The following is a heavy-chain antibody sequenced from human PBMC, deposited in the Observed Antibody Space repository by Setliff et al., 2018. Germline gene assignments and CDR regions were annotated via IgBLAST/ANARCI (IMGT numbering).Heavy chain of an antibody. J-gene: IGHJ2*01. Sequence: GGSLRLSCAASGFTFSSYAMNWVRQAPGKGLEWVSSIGDSDNYYADSVKGRFTISRDNAKNSVYLQMNSLRAEDTAVYYCARDMYITGWNAFDLWGRGTLVTVSS. CDR1: GFTFSSYA. CDR3: ARDMYITGWNAFDL. V-gene: IGHV3-21*01. D-gene: IGHD1-1*01. CDR2: IGDSDNY.